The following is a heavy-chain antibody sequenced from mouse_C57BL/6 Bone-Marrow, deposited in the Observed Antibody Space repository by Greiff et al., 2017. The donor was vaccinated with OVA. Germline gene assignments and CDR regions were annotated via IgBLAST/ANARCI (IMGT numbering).Heavy chain of an antibody. CDR2: IYPGNGDT. D-gene: IGHD2-2*01. V-gene: IGHV1-12*01. J-gene: IGHJ4*01. Sequence: SGAELVRPGASVKMSCKASGYTFTSYNMHWVKQTPRQGLEWIGAIYPGNGDTSYNQKFKGKATLTVDKSSSTAYMQLSSLTSEDSAVYFCARGAMVTTWGEGYYAMDYWGQGTSVTVSS. CDR1: GYTFTSYN. CDR3: ARGAMVTTWGEGYYAMDY.